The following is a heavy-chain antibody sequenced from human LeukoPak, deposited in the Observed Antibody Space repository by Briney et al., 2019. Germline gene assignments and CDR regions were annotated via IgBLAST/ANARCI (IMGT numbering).Heavy chain of an antibody. V-gene: IGHV3-11*01. D-gene: IGHD2-8*01. J-gene: IGHJ4*02. CDR3: ATNGGRVDN. Sequence: AGGSLRLSCAASGFTFNDYYMSWIRQAPGKGLEWLSYINIGGTNTHYADSVKGRFTISRDNAKKSLYLEMNNPRAEDTAVYYLATNGGRVDNWGQGVLVTVSS. CDR2: INIGGTNT. CDR1: GFTFNDYY.